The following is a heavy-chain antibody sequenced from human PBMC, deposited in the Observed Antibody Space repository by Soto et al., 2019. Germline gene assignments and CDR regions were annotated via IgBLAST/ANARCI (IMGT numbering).Heavy chain of an antibody. CDR3: ARLAVTTFDY. CDR1: GGSISSSSYY. CDR2: IYYSGST. V-gene: IGHV4-39*01. J-gene: IGHJ4*02. Sequence: QLQLQESGPGLVKPSETLSLTCTVSGGSISSSSYYWGWIRQPPGKGLEWIGRIYYSGSTYYNPSLKSRVTISVDTSKNQFSLKLSSVTAADTAVYYCARLAVTTFDYWGQGTLVTVSS. D-gene: IGHD4-17*01.